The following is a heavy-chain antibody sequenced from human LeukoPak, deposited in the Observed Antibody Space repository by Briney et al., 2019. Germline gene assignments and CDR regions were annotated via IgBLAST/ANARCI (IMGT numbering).Heavy chain of an antibody. Sequence: GGSLRLSCVVSRFTFSSHWMSWVRQAPGKGLEWVANINQDGSEKYYVDSAKGRFTISRDNAKNSLYLQMTSLRAEDTAVYFCARDGVAPGIYFDYWGRGTLVTVSS. CDR1: RFTFSSHW. D-gene: IGHD2-2*01. CDR2: INQDGSEK. J-gene: IGHJ4*02. V-gene: IGHV3-7*05. CDR3: ARDGVAPGIYFDY.